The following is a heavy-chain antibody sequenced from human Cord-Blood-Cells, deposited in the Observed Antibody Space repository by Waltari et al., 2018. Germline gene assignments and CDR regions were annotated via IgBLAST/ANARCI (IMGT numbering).Heavy chain of an antibody. Sequence: EVQLVESGGGLVQPGGSLRLSCAASGFTFSSYEMNWVRQAPGKGLEWVSYIRSSGSTIYYADSVKGRFTISRDNAKNSLYLQMNSLRAEDTAVYYCARFSSSWYFDYWGQGTLVTVSS. J-gene: IGHJ4*02. V-gene: IGHV3-48*03. CDR2: IRSSGSTI. D-gene: IGHD6-13*01. CDR1: GFTFSSYE. CDR3: ARFSSSWYFDY.